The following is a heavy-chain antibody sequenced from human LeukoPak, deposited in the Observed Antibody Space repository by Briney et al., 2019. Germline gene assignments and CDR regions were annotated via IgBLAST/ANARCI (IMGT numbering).Heavy chain of an antibody. CDR1: GFTFSSYW. D-gene: IGHD3-22*01. Sequence: PGGSLRLSCAASGFTFSSYWMSWVRQAPGKGLEWVANIKQDGSEKHYVDSVKGRFTISRDNAKNSLYLQMNSLRAEDTAVYYCARDYYDSSGYATPHDYWGQGTLVTVSS. V-gene: IGHV3-7*01. J-gene: IGHJ4*02. CDR3: ARDYYDSSGYATPHDY. CDR2: IKQDGSEK.